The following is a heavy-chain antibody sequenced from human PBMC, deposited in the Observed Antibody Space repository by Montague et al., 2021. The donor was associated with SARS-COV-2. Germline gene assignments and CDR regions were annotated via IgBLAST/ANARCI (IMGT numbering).Heavy chain of an antibody. CDR3: ARIPNDSWYVSYFDY. Sequence: PALVKPTQTLTLTCTLSGLPLSTSGLCVGWIRQPPGKALEWLALTDWDDDKYYSPSLKTRLSISKDTSKNQVVPTMANMEPVDTATYYCARIPNDSWYVSYFDYWGQGILVTVPS. D-gene: IGHD6-13*01. CDR2: TDWDDDK. V-gene: IGHV2-70*01. CDR1: GLPLSTSGLC. J-gene: IGHJ4*02.